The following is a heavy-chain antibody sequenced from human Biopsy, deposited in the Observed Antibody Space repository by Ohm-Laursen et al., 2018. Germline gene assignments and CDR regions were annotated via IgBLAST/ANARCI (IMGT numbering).Heavy chain of an antibody. CDR3: ARGLGGYDYWYFDL. D-gene: IGHD5-12*01. CDR2: IMSLYNTT. V-gene: IGHV1-69*06. J-gene: IGHJ2*01. CDR1: GGMFTSYT. Sequence: ASSVKVSCKASGGMFTSYTINWLRQAPGQGLQWMGGIMSLYNTTNYAQKFWDRITVTVDKSTNTVYMTLSSLTSEDTAVYFCARGLGGYDYWYFDLWGRGTLVIVSS.